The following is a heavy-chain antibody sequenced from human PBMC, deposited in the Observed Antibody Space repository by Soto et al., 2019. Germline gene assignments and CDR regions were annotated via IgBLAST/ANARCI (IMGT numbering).Heavy chain of an antibody. D-gene: IGHD3-10*01. J-gene: IGHJ4*02. CDR1: GGSFSGYY. Sequence: PSETLSLTCAVYGGSFSGYYWSWIRQPPGKGLEWIWEINHSGSTNYNPSLKSRVTISVDTSKNQFSLKLSSVTAADTAVYYCARDRMGSGSYYGNYEASRTFDYWGQGTLVTVSS. CDR3: ARDRMGSGSYYGNYEASRTFDY. CDR2: INHSGST. V-gene: IGHV4-34*01.